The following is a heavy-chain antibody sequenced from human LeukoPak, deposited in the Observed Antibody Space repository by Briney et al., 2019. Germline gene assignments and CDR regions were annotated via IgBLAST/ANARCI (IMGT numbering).Heavy chain of an antibody. V-gene: IGHV4-39*01. Sequence: SETLSLTCTVSGGSISSSSYYWGWIRQPPGKGLEWIGSIYYNGSTYYNPSLKSRATISVDTSKNQFSLKLSSVTAADTAVYYCARRWEGDLDDAFDIWGQGTMVTVSS. CDR1: GGSISSSSYY. J-gene: IGHJ3*02. CDR3: ARRWEGDLDDAFDI. CDR2: IYYNGST. D-gene: IGHD1-26*01.